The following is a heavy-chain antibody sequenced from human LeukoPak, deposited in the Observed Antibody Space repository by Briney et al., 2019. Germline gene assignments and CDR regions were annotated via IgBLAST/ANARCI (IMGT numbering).Heavy chain of an antibody. CDR3: ARGPYSYDSSGAFDI. J-gene: IGHJ3*02. Sequence: SETLSLTCTVSGDSISSGDYYWSWIPPPAGKGLEWIGRISSSGSTNYNPSLKSRVTISVDTSKNQFSLKLSSVTAADTAVYFCARGPYSYDSSGAFDIWGQGTMVTVSS. CDR2: ISSSGST. D-gene: IGHD3-22*01. CDR1: GDSISSGDYY. V-gene: IGHV4-61*02.